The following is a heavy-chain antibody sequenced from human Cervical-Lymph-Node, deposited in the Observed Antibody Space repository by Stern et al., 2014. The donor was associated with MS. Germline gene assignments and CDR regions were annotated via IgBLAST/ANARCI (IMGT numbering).Heavy chain of an antibody. J-gene: IGHJ4*02. D-gene: IGHD5-18*01. Sequence: VQLVQSGAEVKKPGASVKVSCKASGYTFTSYAMHWVRQAPGQRLEWMGWINAGHGNTKYSQKFQGRVTITRDTSASTAYMELSSLRSEDTAVYYCARGDVDTAMVSDYWGQGTLVTVSS. V-gene: IGHV1-3*01. CDR2: INAGHGNT. CDR3: ARGDVDTAMVSDY. CDR1: GYTFTSYA.